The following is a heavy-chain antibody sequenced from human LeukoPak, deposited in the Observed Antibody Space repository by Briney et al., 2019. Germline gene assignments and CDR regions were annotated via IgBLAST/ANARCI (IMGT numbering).Heavy chain of an antibody. CDR1: GGYFSGYY. D-gene: IGHD3-16*01. CDR3: LREGLETSYSMDV. J-gene: IGHJ6*02. V-gene: IGHV4-34*01. Sequence: SETLSLTRALSGGYFSGYYWRGIRQPPGKGLEWIGEINHSGSTNYNPSLKSRVTISVDTSKKQLSLKRSSVTAADTAVYYCLREGLETSYSMDVWGQGTPFTVSS. CDR2: INHSGST.